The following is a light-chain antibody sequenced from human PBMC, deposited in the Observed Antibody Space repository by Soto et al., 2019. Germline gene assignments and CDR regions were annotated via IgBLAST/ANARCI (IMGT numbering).Light chain of an antibody. V-gene: IGKV1-39*01. Sequence: DIQMTQSPSSLSASVGDRVTITCRASQSISTYLNWYQQKPGKAPKVLIYAASRLQSGVPSRFSGSGSGTDFTLTISSLQPEDFATFYCQQSYDTPRTFGQGTKVEI. CDR1: QSISTY. J-gene: IGKJ1*01. CDR3: QQSYDTPRT. CDR2: AAS.